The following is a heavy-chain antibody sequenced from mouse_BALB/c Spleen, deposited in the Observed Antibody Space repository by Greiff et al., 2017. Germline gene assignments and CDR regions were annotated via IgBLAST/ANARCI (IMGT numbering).Heavy chain of an antibody. CDR3: TSSEDYDSLDY. V-gene: IGHV1S81*02. Sequence: QVQLQQPGAELVKPGASVKLSCKASGYTFTSYYMYWVKQRPGQGLEWIGGINPSNGGTNFNEKFKSKATLTVDKSSSTAYMQLSSLTSEDSAVYYCTSSEDYDSLDYWGQGTTLTVSS. CDR1: GYTFTSYY. CDR2: INPSNGGT. J-gene: IGHJ2*01. D-gene: IGHD2-4*01.